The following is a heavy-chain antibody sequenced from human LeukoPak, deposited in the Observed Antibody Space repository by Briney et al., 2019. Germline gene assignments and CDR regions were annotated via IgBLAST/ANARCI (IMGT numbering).Heavy chain of an antibody. Sequence: PSETLSLTCTVSGGSISSSSYYWGWIRQPPGKGLEWIGYIYYSGSTYYNPSLKSRVTISVDTSKNQFSLKLSSVTAADTAVYYCARAISGDGYSLDYWGQGTLVTVSS. J-gene: IGHJ4*02. CDR2: IYYSGST. CDR1: GGSISSSSYY. V-gene: IGHV4-30-4*08. D-gene: IGHD5-24*01. CDR3: ARAISGDGYSLDY.